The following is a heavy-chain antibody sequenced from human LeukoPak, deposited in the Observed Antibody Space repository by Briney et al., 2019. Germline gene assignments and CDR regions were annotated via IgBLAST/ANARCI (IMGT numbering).Heavy chain of an antibody. V-gene: IGHV3-74*01. CDR1: GFTFSNYW. Sequence: GGSLRLSCAASGFTFSNYWMHGFRQAPGKGLVWVSRINSDGSSTSYADSVKGRFTISRDNAKNTLYLQMNSLRAEDTAVYYCARVSSGSYFGYYYYYMDVWGKGTTVTVSS. CDR2: INSDGSST. D-gene: IGHD1-26*01. J-gene: IGHJ6*03. CDR3: ARVSSGSYFGYYYYYMDV.